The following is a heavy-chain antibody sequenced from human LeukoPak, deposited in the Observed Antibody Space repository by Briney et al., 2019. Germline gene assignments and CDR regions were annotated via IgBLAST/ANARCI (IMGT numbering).Heavy chain of an antibody. CDR2: IYYIGST. J-gene: IGHJ3*02. CDR1: DDSFSSHY. Sequence: SETLSLTCAVSDDSFSSHYWTWIRQPPGKGLEWIGYIYYIGSTNYNPSLKSRVTISIDTSKNQFSLKLSSVTAADTAVYYCARDLVTVTKGVDIWGQGTMVSVSS. D-gene: IGHD4-17*01. CDR3: ARDLVTVTKGVDI. V-gene: IGHV4-59*11.